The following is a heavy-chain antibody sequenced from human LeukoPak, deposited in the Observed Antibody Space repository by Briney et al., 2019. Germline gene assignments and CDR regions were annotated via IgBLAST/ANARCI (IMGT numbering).Heavy chain of an antibody. CDR1: GASVNNYY. CDR3: AARGECYNNWYVNV. CDR2: IYYSGST. J-gene: IGHJ2*01. V-gene: IGHV4-59*02. Sequence: PSETLSLACPLSGASVNNYYWSWIRQPPGKGLEWIGFIYYSGSTNYNPSLKSRVTISLDTSKNQFSLNLSSVTAADTAVYYCAARGECYNNWYVNVWGRGSLVSVSS. D-gene: IGHD2-21*01.